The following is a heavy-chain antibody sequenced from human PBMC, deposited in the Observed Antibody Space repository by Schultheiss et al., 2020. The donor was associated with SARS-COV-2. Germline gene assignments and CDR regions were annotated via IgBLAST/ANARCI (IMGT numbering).Heavy chain of an antibody. CDR1: GSSISSAYY. D-gene: IGHD1-14*01. CDR3: ARDRRYGTFDY. Sequence: SETLSLTCDVSGSSISSAYYWGWIRQPPGKGLEWIGTIHHSGYTYYNPSLKSRVTISADTSRNEFSLKLSSVTAADTAVYYCARDRRYGTFDYWGQGTLVTVS. V-gene: IGHV4-38-2*02. CDR2: IHHSGYT. J-gene: IGHJ4*02.